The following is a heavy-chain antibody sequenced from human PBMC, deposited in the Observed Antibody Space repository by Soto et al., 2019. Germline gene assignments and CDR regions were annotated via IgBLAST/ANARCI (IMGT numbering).Heavy chain of an antibody. V-gene: IGHV4-30-4*01. D-gene: IGHD3-22*01. CDR2: IHHSGST. Sequence: QVQLQESGPGLVEPSQTLSLTCTVSGGSIRSGDHYWSWIRQPPGKGLECIGYIHHSGSTYYDPSLKSRTSISIDTSKNQFSLKLTSVTAADPAVYYCARTPVIYNDKNGYPNWLDPWGQGTLVTVSS. CDR1: GGSIRSGDHY. CDR3: ARTPVIYNDKNGYPNWLDP. J-gene: IGHJ5*02.